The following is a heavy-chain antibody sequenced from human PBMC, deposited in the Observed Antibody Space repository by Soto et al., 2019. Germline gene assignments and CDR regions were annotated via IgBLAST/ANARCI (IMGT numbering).Heavy chain of an antibody. D-gene: IGHD2-15*01. J-gene: IGHJ4*02. V-gene: IGHV1-8*01. CDR3: ARVASGGTYYFDY. CDR2: MNPHSGNT. Sequence: ASVKVSCKASGYTFTSYDINWVRQATGQGLEWMGWMNPHSGNTGFAQKFQGRLTMTRDTSKSTAYMEVSSLRSEDTAIFYCARVASGGTYYFDYWGQGTLVTV. CDR1: GYTFTSYD.